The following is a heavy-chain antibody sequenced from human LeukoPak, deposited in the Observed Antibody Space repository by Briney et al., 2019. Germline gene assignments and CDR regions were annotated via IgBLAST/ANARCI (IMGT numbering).Heavy chain of an antibody. CDR1: GGSISSGDYS. CDR3: ARADYSSTWSHDYYYMDV. D-gene: IGHD6-13*01. CDR2: IYHSGST. V-gene: IGHV4-39*07. J-gene: IGHJ6*03. Sequence: SETLSLTCAVSGGSISSGDYSWSWIRQPPGKGLEWIGSIYHSGSTYYNPSLKSRVTISVDTSKNQFSLKLSSVTAADTAVYYCARADYSSTWSHDYYYMDVWGKGTTVTVSS.